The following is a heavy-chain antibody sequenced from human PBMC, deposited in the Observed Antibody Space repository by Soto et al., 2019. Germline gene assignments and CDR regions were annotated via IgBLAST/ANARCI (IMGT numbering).Heavy chain of an antibody. J-gene: IGHJ6*02. CDR2: IVVGSGNT. CDR1: GFTFTSSA. CDR3: AADRREYSVCDLGFSGPYYYYGMDV. V-gene: IGHV1-58*01. D-gene: IGHD5-12*01. Sequence: SVKVSCKASGFTFTSSAVPWVRQARGQRFEWIGWIVVGSGNTNYAHKFQERVTSTRDMSTSTAYMELSSLRSEDTAVYYCAADRREYSVCDLGFSGPYYYYGMDVWGQGTTVTVSS.